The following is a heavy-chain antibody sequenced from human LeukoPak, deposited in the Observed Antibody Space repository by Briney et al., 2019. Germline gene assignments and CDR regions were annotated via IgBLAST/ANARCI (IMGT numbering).Heavy chain of an antibody. D-gene: IGHD3-22*01. CDR1: GGSFSSYY. V-gene: IGHV4-39*01. J-gene: IGHJ4*02. Sequence: PSETLSLTCAVYGGSFSSYYWGWIRQPPGKGLEWIGSIYYSGSTYYNPSLKSRVTISVDTSKNQFSLKLSSVTAADTAVYYCARQKGYYDSSGYYYPWDYWGQGTLVTVSS. CDR2: IYYSGST. CDR3: ARQKGYYDSSGYYYPWDY.